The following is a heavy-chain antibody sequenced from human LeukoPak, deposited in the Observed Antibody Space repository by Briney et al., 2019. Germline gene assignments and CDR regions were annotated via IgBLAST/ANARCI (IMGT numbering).Heavy chain of an antibody. D-gene: IGHD1-26*01. CDR3: AKVKWELRTDWFDP. J-gene: IGHJ5*02. Sequence: PGGSLRLSCAASGFTFSSYGMHWVRQAPGKGLEWVAFIRYDGSNKYYADSEKGRFTISRDNSKNTLYLQMNSLRAEDTAVYYCAKVKWELRTDWFDPWGQGTLVTVSS. CDR1: GFTFSSYG. CDR2: IRYDGSNK. V-gene: IGHV3-30*02.